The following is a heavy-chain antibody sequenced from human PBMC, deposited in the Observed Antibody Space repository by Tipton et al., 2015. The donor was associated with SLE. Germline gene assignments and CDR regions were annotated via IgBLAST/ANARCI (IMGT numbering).Heavy chain of an antibody. D-gene: IGHD1-26*01. V-gene: IGHV3-30*02. Sequence: SLRLSCAASGFTFSSYGMHWVRQAPGKGLEWVAFIRYDGSNKYYADSVKGRFTISRDNSKNTLYLQMNSLRAEDTAVYYCAKRGGVGATTGAEYFHHWGQGTLVTVSS. CDR2: IRYDGSNK. J-gene: IGHJ1*01. CDR1: GFTFSSYG. CDR3: AKRGGVGATTGAEYFHH.